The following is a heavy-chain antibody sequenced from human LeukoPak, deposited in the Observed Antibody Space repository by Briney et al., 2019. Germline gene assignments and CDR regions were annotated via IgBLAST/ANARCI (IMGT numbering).Heavy chain of an antibody. J-gene: IGHJ3*01. V-gene: IGHV4-31*02. CDR1: GFTVSSNH. CDR3: AREQQFRDAFDV. D-gene: IGHD6-13*01. Sequence: LRLSCAASGFTVSSNHMSWVRQHPGKGLEWIGYIYYSGSAYYNPSLKSRVTISIDTSKNQFSLKLSSVTAADTAVYFCAREQQFRDAFDVWGRGTMVTVSS. CDR2: IYYSGSA.